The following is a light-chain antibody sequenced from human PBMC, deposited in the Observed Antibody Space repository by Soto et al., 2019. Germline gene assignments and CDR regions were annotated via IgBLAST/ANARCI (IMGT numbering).Light chain of an antibody. CDR1: SSDFGGYNY. Sequence: QSALTQPPSASGSPGQSVTISCTGASSDFGGYNYVSWYQQHPGKAPKLIIFEVSKRPSGVPDRFSGSRSGSSGSLAITGLQPEDEADYYCQSYDSGVTGSVFGTGTKLTVL. V-gene: IGLV2-8*01. CDR3: QSYDSGVTGSV. J-gene: IGLJ1*01. CDR2: EVS.